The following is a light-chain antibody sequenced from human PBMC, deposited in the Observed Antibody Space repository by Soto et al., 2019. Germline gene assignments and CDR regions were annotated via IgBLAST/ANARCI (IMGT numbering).Light chain of an antibody. J-gene: IGKJ1*01. CDR1: QSVANY. V-gene: IGKV3-20*01. CDR2: GAS. Sequence: EIVLTQSPGTLSLAPVERATLAFTASQSVANYLAWYQQRPGQAPRLLIYGASSRATDIPDRFSGSGSGTDFTLTISKVEPEDFAVYYCQQYGTSRTFGQGTKVDIK. CDR3: QQYGTSRT.